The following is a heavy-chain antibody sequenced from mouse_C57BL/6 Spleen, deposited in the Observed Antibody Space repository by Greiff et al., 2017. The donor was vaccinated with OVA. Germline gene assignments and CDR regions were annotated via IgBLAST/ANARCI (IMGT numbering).Heavy chain of an antibody. J-gene: IGHJ2*01. CDR1: GYTFTGYW. V-gene: IGHV1-9*01. CDR2: ILPGSGST. CDR3: VCSTGQDY. Sequence: VKVVESGAELMKPGASVKLSCKATGYTFTGYWIEWVKQRPGHGLEWIGEILPGSGSTNYNEKFKGKATFTADTSSNPAYMQLSSLTTEDSAIYYCVCSTGQDYWGQGTTLTVSS. D-gene: IGHD1-1*01.